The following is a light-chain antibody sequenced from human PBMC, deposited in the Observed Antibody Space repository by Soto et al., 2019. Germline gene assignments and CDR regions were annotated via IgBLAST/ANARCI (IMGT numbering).Light chain of an antibody. V-gene: IGKV1-12*01. CDR1: QDIGGR. CDR2: AAS. CDR3: LQVYSFPLT. Sequence: DILMTRSPSSVSASVGDRITITCLASQDIGGRLAWFQQKPGKAPQYLIQAASILQSGVPSRFSGSGSGTEFILTINNLPPEDSEPYFCLQVYSFPLTFGLGTKVDIK. J-gene: IGKJ1*01.